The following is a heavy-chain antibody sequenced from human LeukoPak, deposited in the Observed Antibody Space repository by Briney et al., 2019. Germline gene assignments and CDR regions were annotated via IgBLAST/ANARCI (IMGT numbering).Heavy chain of an antibody. CDR2: IYYSGST. J-gene: IGHJ4*02. Sequence: SETLSLTCTVSGGSISSYYWSWIQQPPGKGLEWIGYIYYSGSTNYNPSLKSRVTISVDTSKNQFSLKLSSVTAADTAVYYCARGPLGIAARPGGGDYWGQGTLVTVSS. CDR1: GGSISSYY. V-gene: IGHV4-59*01. CDR3: ARGPLGIAARPGGGDY. D-gene: IGHD6-6*01.